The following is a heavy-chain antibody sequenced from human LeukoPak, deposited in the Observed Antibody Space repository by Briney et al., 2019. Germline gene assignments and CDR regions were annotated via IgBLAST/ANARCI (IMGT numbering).Heavy chain of an antibody. CDR1: GYTFTSYG. CDR3: ARDLMVRGVPTNDAFDI. Sequence: ASVKVSCKASGYTFTSYGISWVRQAPGQGLEWMGWISAYNGNTNYAQKLQGRGAMTTDTSTSTAYMELRSLRSDDTAVYYCARDLMVRGVPTNDAFDIWGQGTMVTVSS. CDR2: ISAYNGNT. D-gene: IGHD3-10*01. V-gene: IGHV1-18*01. J-gene: IGHJ3*02.